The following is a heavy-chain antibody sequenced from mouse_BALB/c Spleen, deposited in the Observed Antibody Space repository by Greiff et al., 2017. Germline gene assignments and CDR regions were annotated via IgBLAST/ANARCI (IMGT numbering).Heavy chain of an antibody. Sequence: VMLVESGAELVRPGSSVKISCKASGYAFSSYWMNWVKQRPGQGLEWIGQIYPGDGDTNYNGKFKGKATLTADKSSSTAYMQLSSLTSEDSAVYFCARRGDYDYYWGQGTTLTVSS. CDR2: IYPGDGDT. J-gene: IGHJ2*01. CDR3: ARRGDYDYY. CDR1: GYAFSSYW. V-gene: IGHV1-80*01. D-gene: IGHD2-4*01.